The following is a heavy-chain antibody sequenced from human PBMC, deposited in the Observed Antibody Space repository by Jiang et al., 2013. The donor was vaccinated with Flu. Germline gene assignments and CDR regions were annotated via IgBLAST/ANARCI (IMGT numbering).Heavy chain of an antibody. D-gene: IGHD3-22*01. Sequence: SLKISCKGSGYSFSAHWIAWVRQMPGKGLEWMGMIYPGDSATRYSPSFQGQVTISADKSTKTAFLQWSRLRASDTATYYCARLYYYDSRGYYYGWWGQGTLITVSS. CDR2: IYPGDSAT. CDR3: ARLYYYDSRGYYYGW. V-gene: IGHV5-51*01. CDR1: GYSFSAHW. J-gene: IGHJ4*02.